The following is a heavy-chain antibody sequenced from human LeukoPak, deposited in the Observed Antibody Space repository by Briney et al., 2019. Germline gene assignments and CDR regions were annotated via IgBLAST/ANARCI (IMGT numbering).Heavy chain of an antibody. V-gene: IGHV4-31*03. CDR1: GGSISSGGYY. D-gene: IGHD6-19*01. J-gene: IGHJ4*02. Sequence: SQTLSLTCTVSGGSISSGGYYWSWIRQHPGKGLEWIGYIYYSGSTYYNPSLKSRVTISVDTSKNQFSLKLTSVTAADTAVYYCARQSSTIAVAGTFDYWGQGTLVTVSS. CDR3: ARQSSTIAVAGTFDY. CDR2: IYYSGST.